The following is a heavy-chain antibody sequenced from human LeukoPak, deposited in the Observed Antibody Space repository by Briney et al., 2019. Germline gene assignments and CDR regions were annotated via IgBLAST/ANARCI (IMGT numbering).Heavy chain of an antibody. V-gene: IGHV4-34*01. CDR1: GGSFSGYY. Sequence: PSETLPLTCAVYGGSFSGYYWSWIRQPPGKGLEWIGEINHSGSTNYNPSLKSRVTISIDTSKNQFSLKLSSVTAADTAMYYCARGLRRTQLFGYWGQGTLVTVSS. J-gene: IGHJ4*02. CDR2: INHSGST. D-gene: IGHD5-18*01. CDR3: ARGLRRTQLFGY.